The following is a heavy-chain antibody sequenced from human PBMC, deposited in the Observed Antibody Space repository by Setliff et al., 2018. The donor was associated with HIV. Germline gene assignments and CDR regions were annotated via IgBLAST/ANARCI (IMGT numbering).Heavy chain of an antibody. Sequence: SVKVSCKASGGTFSSYAISWVRQAPGQGLEWMGGIIPIFGTANYAQKFQGRVTITADESTSTAYMELSSLRPEDTAVYYCARAHGYSSSWYEDAFDIWGQGTMVTVSS. CDR3: ARAHGYSSSWYEDAFDI. D-gene: IGHD6-13*01. CDR2: IIPIFGTA. J-gene: IGHJ3*02. V-gene: IGHV1-69*13. CDR1: GGTFSSYA.